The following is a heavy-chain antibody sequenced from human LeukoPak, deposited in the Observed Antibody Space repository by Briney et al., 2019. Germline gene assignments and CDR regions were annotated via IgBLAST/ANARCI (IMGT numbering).Heavy chain of an antibody. Sequence: GASVKVSCKASGYTFTSYGISWVRQAPGQGLEWMGWISAYNGNTNYAQKLQGRVTMTTDTSTSTAYMELRSLRSDDTAVYYCARAGEQLVLSYYYYYYMDVWGKGTTVTVSS. CDR2: ISAYNGNT. D-gene: IGHD6-6*01. V-gene: IGHV1-18*01. J-gene: IGHJ6*03. CDR3: ARAGEQLVLSYYYYYYMDV. CDR1: GYTFTSYG.